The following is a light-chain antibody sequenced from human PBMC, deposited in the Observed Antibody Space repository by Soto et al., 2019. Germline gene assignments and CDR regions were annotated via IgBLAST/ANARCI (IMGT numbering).Light chain of an antibody. Sequence: DIQMTQSPSSVSASVGDRVTITCRASQDISGWLAWFQQKPGKAPNLLIYAASILQSGVPSRFSGSGSGTDFTLTITYLQPEDVATYYCQMYTSAPPRFTFGGGTKVEIK. CDR1: QDISGW. J-gene: IGKJ4*01. V-gene: IGKV1D-12*01. CDR3: QMYTSAPPRFT. CDR2: AAS.